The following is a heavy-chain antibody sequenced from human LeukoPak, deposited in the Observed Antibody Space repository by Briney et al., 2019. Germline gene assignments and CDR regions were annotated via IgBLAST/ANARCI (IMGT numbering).Heavy chain of an antibody. CDR3: ARHGPHNFDY. CDR1: GFIFSNYW. V-gene: IGHV3-7*01. J-gene: IGHJ4*02. Sequence: GGSLRLSCAASGFIFSNYWMAWVRQAPGKGLEWVANIKPDGSEHYYVDSVKGRFTISRDNAKNPPDLQMNSLRAEDTAVYYCARHGPHNFDYWGQGTLVTVSS. CDR2: IKPDGSEH.